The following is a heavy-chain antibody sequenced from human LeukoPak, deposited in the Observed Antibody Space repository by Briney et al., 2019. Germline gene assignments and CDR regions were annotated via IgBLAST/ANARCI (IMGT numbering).Heavy chain of an antibody. CDR1: GYTFTGYY. CDR2: INPNSGNT. CDR3: ARQDIVVVPAANRFYYYYYMDV. Sequence: GASVKVSCKASGYTFTGYYMHWVRQAPGQGLEWMGWINPNSGNTGYAQKFQGRVTITRNTSISTAYMELSSLRSEDTAVYYCARQDIVVVPAANRFYYYYYMDVWGKGTTVTVSS. D-gene: IGHD2-2*01. J-gene: IGHJ6*03. V-gene: IGHV1-8*03.